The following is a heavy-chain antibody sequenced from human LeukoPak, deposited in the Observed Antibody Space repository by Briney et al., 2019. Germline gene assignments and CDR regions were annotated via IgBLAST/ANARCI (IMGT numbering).Heavy chain of an antibody. D-gene: IGHD6-19*01. CDR3: AKDGAVAGPEYYFEY. J-gene: IGHJ4*02. V-gene: IGHV3-30*18. Sequence: QSGGSLRLSCAASGLTFSSYGMHWAPQAPGRGLEWVAVISYDGSNKYYADSVKGRFTISRDNSKNTLYLQMNSLRAEDTAVYYCAKDGAVAGPEYYFEYWGEGAPVSVSS. CDR2: ISYDGSNK. CDR1: GLTFSSYG.